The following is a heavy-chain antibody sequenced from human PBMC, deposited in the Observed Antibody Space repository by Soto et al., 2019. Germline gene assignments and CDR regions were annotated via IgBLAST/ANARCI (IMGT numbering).Heavy chain of an antibody. CDR3: AAGGGLPRYY. CDR2: IYHSGST. Sequence: SETLSLTCTVSGGSISSGDYYWSWIRQPPGKGLEWIGYIYHSGSTYYNPSLKSRVTISVDRSKNQFSLKLSSVTAADTAVYYCAAGGGLPRYYWGQGTLVTVSP. J-gene: IGHJ4*02. V-gene: IGHV4-30-2*01. D-gene: IGHD5-12*01. CDR1: GGSISSGDYY.